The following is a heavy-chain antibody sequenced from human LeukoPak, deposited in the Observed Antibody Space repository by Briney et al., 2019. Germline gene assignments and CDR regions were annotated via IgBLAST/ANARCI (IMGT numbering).Heavy chain of an antibody. CDR2: IYYSGNP. Sequence: SQTLSLTCTVSGGSISSNPYYWGWIRQPPGKGLQWVGSIYYSGNPFYNPSLKSRATLYVDTSKNQFSLRLDSVTAADTALYYCATQLDSTGYNTGFITSWGPGRLVTVSS. D-gene: IGHD3/OR15-3a*01. J-gene: IGHJ4*02. CDR1: GGSISSNPYY. V-gene: IGHV4-39*01. CDR3: ATQLDSTGYNTGFITS.